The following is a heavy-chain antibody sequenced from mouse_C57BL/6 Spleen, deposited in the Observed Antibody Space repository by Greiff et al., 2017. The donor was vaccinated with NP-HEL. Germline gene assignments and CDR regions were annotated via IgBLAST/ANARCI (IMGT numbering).Heavy chain of an antibody. CDR1: GYTFTSYW. D-gene: IGHD1-1*01. J-gene: IGHJ1*03. CDR3: ARGVGSSYGYWYFDV. Sequence: QVQLQQPGAELVMPGASVKLSCKASGYTFTSYWMHWVKQRPGQGLEWIGEIDPSVSYPNYNQKFKGKSTLTVDKSSSTAYMQLSSLTSEDSAVYYCARGVGSSYGYWYFDVWGTGTTVTVSS. CDR2: IDPSVSYP. V-gene: IGHV1-69*01.